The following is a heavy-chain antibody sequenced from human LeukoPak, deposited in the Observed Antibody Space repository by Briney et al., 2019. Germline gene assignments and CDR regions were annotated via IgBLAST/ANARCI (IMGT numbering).Heavy chain of an antibody. Sequence: SDTLSLTCTVSDSSIRGYYWTWIRQPPGKGLEWIGYIHYSGSTNYNASLKSRVTISLDTSKNQFSLRLNSVTATDTAVYYCARLYSGYDFLDYWGQGTLVTVSS. J-gene: IGHJ4*02. CDR2: IHYSGST. CDR1: DSSIRGYY. D-gene: IGHD5-12*01. CDR3: ARLYSGYDFLDY. V-gene: IGHV4-59*08.